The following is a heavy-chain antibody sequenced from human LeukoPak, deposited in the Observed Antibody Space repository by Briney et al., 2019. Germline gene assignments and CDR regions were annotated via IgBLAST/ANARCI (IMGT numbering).Heavy chain of an antibody. Sequence: GGSLRLSCAASGFIVSSNSMSWVRQAPGKGLEWVSIIYSGESTYYADSVKGRLTISRDNSKNTLYLQMNSLRAEDTAVYYCVRDSSAFDFWGQGTLVTVSS. V-gene: IGHV3-53*01. J-gene: IGHJ4*02. CDR2: IYSGEST. CDR3: VRDSSAFDF. CDR1: GFIVSSNS.